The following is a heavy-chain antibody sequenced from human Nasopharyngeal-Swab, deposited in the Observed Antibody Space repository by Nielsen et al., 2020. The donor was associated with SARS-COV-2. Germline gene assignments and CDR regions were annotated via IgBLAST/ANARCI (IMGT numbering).Heavy chain of an antibody. Sequence: LRLSCNVSGGSFSRAGYFGTGIRQHPGKGREWIGYIYYSGSTYYNPSLKSRVTISVDTSKNHFSLKLSSVTAADTAVYFCARSMYCSSTSCRYYFDYWGQGTLVTVSS. CDR3: ARSMYCSSTSCRYYFDY. D-gene: IGHD2-2*01. V-gene: IGHV4-31*03. J-gene: IGHJ4*02. CDR1: GGSFSRAGYF. CDR2: IYYSGST.